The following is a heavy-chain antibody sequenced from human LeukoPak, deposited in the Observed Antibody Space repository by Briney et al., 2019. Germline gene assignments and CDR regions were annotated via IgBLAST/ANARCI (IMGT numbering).Heavy chain of an antibody. D-gene: IGHD3-22*01. V-gene: IGHV3-15*01. CDR3: TTSETYYDSSGPLDY. CDR1: GFTFSNAW. CDR2: IKSKTDGRTT. Sequence: GGSLRLSCAASGFTFSNAWMSWVRQAPGKGLEWVGRIKSKTDGRTTDYAARVKGRFLISRDDSKYTLNLQMNSLKTEDTAVYYCTTSETYYDSSGPLDYWGQGNLVTVS. J-gene: IGHJ4*02.